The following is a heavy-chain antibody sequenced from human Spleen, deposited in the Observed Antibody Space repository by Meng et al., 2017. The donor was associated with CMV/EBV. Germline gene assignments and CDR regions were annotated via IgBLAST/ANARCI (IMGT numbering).Heavy chain of an antibody. D-gene: IGHD6-13*01. Sequence: ASVKVSCKASGFTFIDYYIHWVRQAPGQGLEWMGWINPNSGATNYAQRFQGGVSMTRDTSISTAYMELTRLKFDETAIYYCARLESSSKSAEDYYFYYGMDVWGQGTTVTVSS. J-gene: IGHJ6*02. CDR1: GFTFIDYY. CDR3: ARLESSSKSAEDYYFYYGMDV. V-gene: IGHV1-2*02. CDR2: INPNSGAT.